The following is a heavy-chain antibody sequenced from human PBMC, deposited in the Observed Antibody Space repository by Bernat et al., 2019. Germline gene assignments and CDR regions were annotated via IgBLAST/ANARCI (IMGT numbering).Heavy chain of an antibody. J-gene: IGHJ4*02. CDR3: ANEGSIIAGRSYFDY. Sequence: QVQLVESGGGVVQPGRSLRLSCAASGFTFSSYGMHWVRQAPGKGLEWVAVISYDGSNKYYADSVKGRFTISRDNSKNTLYLQMNSLRAEDTAVYYCANEGSIIAGRSYFDYWGQGTLVTVSS. CDR1: GFTFSSYG. CDR2: ISYDGSNK. D-gene: IGHD6-13*01. V-gene: IGHV3-30*18.